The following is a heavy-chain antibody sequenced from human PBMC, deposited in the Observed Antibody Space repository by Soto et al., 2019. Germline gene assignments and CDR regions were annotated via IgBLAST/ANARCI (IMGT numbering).Heavy chain of an antibody. J-gene: IGHJ4*02. Sequence: SLRLSCAASVFTFGDFAMNCVRHSPGKGLEWIGFIRSKAYGGIPEYAASVKGRFTISRDDSKSIAFLQMNSLKTEDTAVYFCSSSGPAVPNSYLASRGQGPLVTVS. CDR1: VFTFGDFA. D-gene: IGHD2-2*01. CDR3: SSSGPAVPNSYLAS. CDR2: IRSKAYGGIP. V-gene: IGHV3-49*04.